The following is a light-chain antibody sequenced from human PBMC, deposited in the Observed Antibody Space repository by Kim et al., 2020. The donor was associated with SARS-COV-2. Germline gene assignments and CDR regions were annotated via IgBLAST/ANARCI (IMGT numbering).Light chain of an antibody. Sequence: PGRAAGITCSRDALRKQYVYWFQQTPGQAPVVVIYEDTERPSGIPERFSGSTSGTTVTLTISGVQAEDEADYYCQSADSSDTFWVFGGGTQLTVL. V-gene: IGLV3-25*03. CDR1: ALRKQY. CDR3: QSADSSDTFWV. J-gene: IGLJ3*02. CDR2: EDT.